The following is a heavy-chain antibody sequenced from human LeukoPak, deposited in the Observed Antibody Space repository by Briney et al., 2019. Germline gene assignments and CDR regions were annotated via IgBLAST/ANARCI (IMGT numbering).Heavy chain of an antibody. V-gene: IGHV3-21*01. CDR1: GFTFSSYS. Sequence: GGSLRLSCAASGFTFSSYSMNWVGQAPGKGLEWVSSISSSSSYIYYADSVKGRFTISRDNAKNSLYLQMNSLRAEDTAVYYCARGQASDFDYWGQGTLVTVSS. J-gene: IGHJ4*02. CDR2: ISSSSSYI. CDR3: ARGQASDFDY.